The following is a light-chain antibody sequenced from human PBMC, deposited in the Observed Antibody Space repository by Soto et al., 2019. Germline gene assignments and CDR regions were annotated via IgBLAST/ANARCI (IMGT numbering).Light chain of an antibody. V-gene: IGLV2-8*01. Sequence: QSVLTQPPSASGSPGQSVTISCTGTSSDVGDYNYVSWYQQHPGRAPKLMIYEVSKRPSGVPDRFSGSKSGNTASLTVSGLHAEDEADYYCSSYAGSNNLYVFGTGTKVTVL. J-gene: IGLJ1*01. CDR2: EVS. CDR1: SSDVGDYNY. CDR3: SSYAGSNNLYV.